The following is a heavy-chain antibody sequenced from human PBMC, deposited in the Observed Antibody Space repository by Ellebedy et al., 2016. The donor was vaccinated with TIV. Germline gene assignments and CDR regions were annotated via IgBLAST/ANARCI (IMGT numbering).Heavy chain of an antibody. CDR3: AKGVSRTGVGGWCYYMDV. J-gene: IGHJ6*03. CDR1: GFLFDDYA. Sequence: SLKISCAASGFLFDDYAMHWVREPPGKGLVWVYGLSRSRPSGYAYSVKGRFTIPSDNAKNSLYLQMNSLRVEDTAFYYCAKGVSRTGVGGWCYYMDVWGKGTTVTVSS. V-gene: IGHV3-9*01. D-gene: IGHD6-19*01. CDR2: LSRSRPS.